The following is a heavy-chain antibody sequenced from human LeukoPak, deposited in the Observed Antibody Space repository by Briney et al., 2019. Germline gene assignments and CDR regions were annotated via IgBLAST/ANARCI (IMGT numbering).Heavy chain of an antibody. J-gene: IGHJ3*02. CDR1: GFTLSSYA. V-gene: IGHV3-30-3*01. CDR2: ISYDGSNK. CDR3: AKDREYSYGLGAFDI. D-gene: IGHD5-18*01. Sequence: GGSLRLSCAAAGFTLSSYAMHWVRQAPGKGLEWVAVISYDGSNKYYADSVKGRFTISRDNSKNTLYLQMNSLRAEDTAVYYCAKDREYSYGLGAFDIWGQGTMVTVS.